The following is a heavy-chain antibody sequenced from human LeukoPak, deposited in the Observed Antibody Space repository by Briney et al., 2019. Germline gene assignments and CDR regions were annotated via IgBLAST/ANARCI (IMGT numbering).Heavy chain of an antibody. CDR1: GYSISSGYY. Sequence: SETLSLTCTVSGYSISSGYYWGWIRQPPGKGLEWIGSIYHSGSTYYNPSLKSRVTISVDMSKNQFSLKLSSVTAADTAVYYCARYYYDSSGYSFDYWGQGTLVTVSS. J-gene: IGHJ4*02. D-gene: IGHD3-22*01. CDR3: ARYYYDSSGYSFDY. V-gene: IGHV4-38-2*02. CDR2: IYHSGST.